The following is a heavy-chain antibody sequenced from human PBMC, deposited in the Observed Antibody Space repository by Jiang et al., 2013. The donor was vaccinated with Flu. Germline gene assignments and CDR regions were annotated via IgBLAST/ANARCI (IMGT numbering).Heavy chain of an antibody. D-gene: IGHD6-13*01. CDR3: AKVRGMYSSSRERFYYYYSMDV. J-gene: IGHJ6*02. V-gene: IGHV3-23*01. Sequence: STYYADSVKGPGXPISRDNSKNTLYLQMNSLRAEDTAVYYCAKVRGMYSSSRERFYYYYSMDVWGQGTTVTVSS. CDR2: ST.